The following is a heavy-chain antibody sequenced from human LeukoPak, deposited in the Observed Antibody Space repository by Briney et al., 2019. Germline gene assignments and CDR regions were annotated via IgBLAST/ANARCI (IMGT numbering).Heavy chain of an antibody. CDR2: IYYSGST. V-gene: IGHV4-31*03. J-gene: IGHJ4*02. CDR1: GDFISSGGYY. Sequence: SETLSLTCTVSGDFISSGGYYWSWIRQHPGKGLEWIGYIYYSGSTFYNPSLKSRVTISVDTSKNQFSLRLSSVTAADTAVYYCAREPRGGGYSFDYWGQGTLVTVSS. CDR3: AREPRGGGYSFDY. D-gene: IGHD5-12*01.